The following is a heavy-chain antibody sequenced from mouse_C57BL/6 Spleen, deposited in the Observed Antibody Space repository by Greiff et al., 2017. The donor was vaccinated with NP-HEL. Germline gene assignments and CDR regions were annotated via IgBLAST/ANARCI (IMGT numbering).Heavy chain of an antibody. Sequence: VQRVESGAELVKPGASVKLSCKASGYTFTEYTIHWVKQRSGQGLEWIGWFYPGSGSIKYNEKFKDKATLTADKSSSPVYMELSRLTSEDSAVYFCARHEGYGYDLDYWGQGTTLTVSS. V-gene: IGHV1-62-2*01. D-gene: IGHD2-2*01. CDR2: FYPGSGSI. CDR1: GYTFTEYT. J-gene: IGHJ2*01. CDR3: ARHEGYGYDLDY.